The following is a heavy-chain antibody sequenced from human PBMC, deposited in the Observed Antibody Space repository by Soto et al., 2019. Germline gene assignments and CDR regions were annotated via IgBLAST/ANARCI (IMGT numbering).Heavy chain of an antibody. CDR3: ASYRPKAEPNWFDP. CDR1: GGTFSSYA. V-gene: IGHV1-69*12. J-gene: IGHJ5*02. Sequence: QVQLVQSGAEVKKPGSSVKISCNASGGTFSSYAISWVRQAPGQGLEWMGGIIPIFGTANYAQKFQGRVTITADESTSTAYMELSSLRSEDTAVYYCASYRPKAEPNWFDPWGQGTLVTVSS. CDR2: IIPIFGTA.